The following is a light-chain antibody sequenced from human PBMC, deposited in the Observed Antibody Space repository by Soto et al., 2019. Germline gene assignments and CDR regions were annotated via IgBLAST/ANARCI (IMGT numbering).Light chain of an antibody. CDR1: QSVNSN. Sequence: EIVMTQSPATLSVSPGERATLFCRASQSVNSNLAWYQQKPCQAPRLLMYGAFKRATNVPARFSGSGSGTQFTLTISSLQSEDSAVYYCQQYNNWPPYTLGQGTKVEIK. J-gene: IGKJ2*01. V-gene: IGKV3-15*01. CDR3: QQYNNWPPYT. CDR2: GAF.